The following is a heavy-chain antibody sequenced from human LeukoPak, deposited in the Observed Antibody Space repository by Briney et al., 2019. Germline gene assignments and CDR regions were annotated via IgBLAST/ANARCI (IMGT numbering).Heavy chain of an antibody. D-gene: IGHD3-16*01. V-gene: IGHV4-31*03. CDR2: IYYSGST. CDR3: ATMSKKRGGDDAFDI. J-gene: IGHJ3*02. CDR1: GGSISSGGYY. Sequence: PSETLSPTCTVSGGSISSGGYYWSWIRQHPGKGLEWIGYIYYSGSTYYNPSLKSRVTISVDTSKNQFSLKLSSVTAADTAVYYCATMSKKRGGDDAFDIWGQGTMVTVSS.